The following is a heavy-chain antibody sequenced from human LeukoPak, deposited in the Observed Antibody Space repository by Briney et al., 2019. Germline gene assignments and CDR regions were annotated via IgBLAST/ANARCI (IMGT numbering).Heavy chain of an antibody. D-gene: IGHD4-23*01. V-gene: IGHV1-18*01. J-gene: IGHJ3*01. CDR2: ISTYTGRA. CDR3: ARADGNNSGTNAFDV. CDR1: GYRFNVYD. Sequence: ASVKVSCKTSGYRFNVYDILWVRQAPGHGLDYVGWISTYTGRANYAQKFQGRVSLITDTSTSTAYLELTNLTSSDTGLYYCARADGNNSGTNAFDVWGLGTMVTVVS.